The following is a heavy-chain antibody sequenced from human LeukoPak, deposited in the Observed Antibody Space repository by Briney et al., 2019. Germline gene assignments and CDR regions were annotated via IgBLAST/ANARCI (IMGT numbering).Heavy chain of an antibody. CDR3: AKDAPPNYYDSSGDPAY. CDR2: ISGSGGST. J-gene: IGHJ4*02. V-gene: IGHV3-23*01. D-gene: IGHD3-22*01. CDR1: GFTFGDYA. Sequence: PGGSLRLSCTASGFTFGDYAMSWFRQAPGKGLEWVSAISGSGGSTYYADSVKGRFTISRDNSKNTLYLQMNSLRAEDTAVYYCAKDAPPNYYDSSGDPAYWGQGTLVTVSS.